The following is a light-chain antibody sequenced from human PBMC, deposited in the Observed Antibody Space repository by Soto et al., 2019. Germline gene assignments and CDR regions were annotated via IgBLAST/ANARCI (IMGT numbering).Light chain of an antibody. J-gene: IGKJ1*01. CDR2: RAS. V-gene: IGKV3-15*01. CDR1: QSLSDN. CDR3: QQYGNWPPRT. Sequence: IVMTQSPDTLTVSPGETVTLSCRASQSLSDNLAWYQQKTGQPPRLLIFRASTRASGIPARFSGGGSGTEFTITISRLQSEDFAVYYCQQYGNWPPRTFGPGTKVDIK.